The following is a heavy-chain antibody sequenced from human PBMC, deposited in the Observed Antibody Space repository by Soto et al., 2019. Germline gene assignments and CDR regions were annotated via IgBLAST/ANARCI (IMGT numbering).Heavy chain of an antibody. CDR1: GFALSSHP. Sequence: GGSLRLSCAASGFALSSHPMSWVRQAPEKGLEWVAGISDGGDLTYNADSVRGRFTISRDNSRNTLHLQMNSLRAEDTAVYYCARRVIGSSRAFDIWDQGTMVAVSS. D-gene: IGHD3-10*01. CDR3: ARRVIGSSRAFDI. CDR2: ISDGGDLT. V-gene: IGHV3-23*01. J-gene: IGHJ3*02.